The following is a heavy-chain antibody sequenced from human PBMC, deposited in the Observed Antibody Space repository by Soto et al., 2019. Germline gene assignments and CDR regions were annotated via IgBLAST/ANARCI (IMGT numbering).Heavy chain of an antibody. J-gene: IGHJ6*02. Sequence: SETLSLTCSVSGGSISSGPYSWGWIRQPPGKGLEWIGTFHYSRRTYYSPSLESRVTISVDTSKNQFSLKVSSVTAADTAVFYCARLAGYCSGTSCYGYYGMDVWGQGTTVTVSS. CDR2: FHYSRRT. V-gene: IGHV4-39*01. CDR1: GGSISSGPYS. D-gene: IGHD2-2*01. CDR3: ARLAGYCSGTSCYGYYGMDV.